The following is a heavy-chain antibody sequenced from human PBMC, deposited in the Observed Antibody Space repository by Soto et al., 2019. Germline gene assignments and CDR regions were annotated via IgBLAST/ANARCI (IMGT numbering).Heavy chain of an antibody. Sequence: KLRKTLSLTCAVSGGSISSHNWWSWVRQPPGKGLEWIGEIYHSGSTNYNPSLKSPVTMSVDKSKNQFSLKLTSVTAADTAVYFCVKGGQYYGFDIWGQGTMVTVSS. CDR1: GGSISSHNW. J-gene: IGHJ3*02. CDR3: VKGGQYYGFDI. CDR2: IYHSGST. V-gene: IGHV4-4*01. D-gene: IGHD2-2*01.